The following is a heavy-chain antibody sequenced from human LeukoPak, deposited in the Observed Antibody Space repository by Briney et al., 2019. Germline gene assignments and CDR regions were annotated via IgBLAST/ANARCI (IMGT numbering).Heavy chain of an antibody. CDR2: IYPVNSDT. V-gene: IGHV5-51*01. CDR3: ARTLTREPNAFDI. J-gene: IGHJ3*02. CDR1: GYYFTSYW. Sequence: GESLKISCKGSGYYFTSYWIGWVRQMPGKGLEWMGIIYPVNSDTRYSPSFQGQVTMSADKSISTSYLQWNSLKASDTAMYCCARTLTREPNAFDIWGQGTLVSVSS. D-gene: IGHD2-15*01.